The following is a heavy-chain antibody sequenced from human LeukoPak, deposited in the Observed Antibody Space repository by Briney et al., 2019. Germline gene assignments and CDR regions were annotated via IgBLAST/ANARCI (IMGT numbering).Heavy chain of an antibody. CDR2: ISSSSSYI. Sequence: GGSLRLSSAASGFTFSSYSMNWVRQAPGKGLEWVSSISSSSSYIYYADSVKGRFTISRDNAKNSLYLQMNSLRAEDTAVYYCARVPYDSSGSYYFDYWGQGTLVTVSS. CDR1: GFTFSSYS. D-gene: IGHD3-22*01. J-gene: IGHJ4*02. V-gene: IGHV3-21*04. CDR3: ARVPYDSSGSYYFDY.